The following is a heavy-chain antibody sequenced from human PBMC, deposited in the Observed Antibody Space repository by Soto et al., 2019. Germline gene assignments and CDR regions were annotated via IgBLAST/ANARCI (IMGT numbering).Heavy chain of an antibody. CDR1: GFTFSDYY. CDR2: ISSGGNTM. Sequence: NLGGSLRLSCTASGFTFSDYYMNWIRQAPGKGLEWVSDISSGGNTMYYADSVEGRFTISRDNARNSLFLQMNSLTAEDTAVYYCARVEAAMSGHWFDPWGQGTLVTVSS. V-gene: IGHV3-11*01. J-gene: IGHJ5*02. CDR3: ARVEAAMSGHWFDP. D-gene: IGHD2-2*01.